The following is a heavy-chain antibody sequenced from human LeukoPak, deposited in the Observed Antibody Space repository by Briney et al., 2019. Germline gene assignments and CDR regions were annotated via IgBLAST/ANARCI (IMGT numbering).Heavy chain of an antibody. CDR1: GGSVSSGSYY. CDR2: IYTSGSI. V-gene: IGHV4-61*02. CDR3: AREVLESLDS. D-gene: IGHD2/OR15-2a*01. J-gene: IGHJ5*02. Sequence: SETLSLTCTVSGGSVSSGSYYWNWLRQPAGKGLEWIGRIYTSGSINYNPSLESRVTILVDKSKNQFSLKLSSVTAADTAVYYCAREVLESLDSWGQGTLVTVPS.